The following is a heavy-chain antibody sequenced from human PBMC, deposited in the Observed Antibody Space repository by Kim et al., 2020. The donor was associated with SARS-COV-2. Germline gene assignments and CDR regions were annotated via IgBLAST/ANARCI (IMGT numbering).Heavy chain of an antibody. V-gene: IGHV4-31*03. J-gene: IGHJ6*02. CDR2: IYYSGST. Sequence: SETLSLTCTVSGGSISSGGYYWSWIRQHPGKGLEWIGYIYYSGSTYYNPSLKSRVTISVDTSKNQFSLKLSSVTAADTAVYYCARTRARGYYYYYYGMDVWGQGTTVAVSS. D-gene: IGHD3-10*01. CDR3: ARTRARGYYYYYYGMDV. CDR1: GGSISSGGYY.